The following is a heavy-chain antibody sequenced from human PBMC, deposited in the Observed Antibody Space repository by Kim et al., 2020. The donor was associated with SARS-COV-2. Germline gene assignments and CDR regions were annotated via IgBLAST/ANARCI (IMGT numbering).Heavy chain of an antibody. D-gene: IGHD3-10*01. J-gene: IGHJ6*02. CDR1: GFTVSSNY. V-gene: IGHV3-66*02. CDR2: IYSGGST. CDR3: ARDSRYGSGSYLYYYYGMDV. Sequence: GGSLRLSCAASGFTVSSNYMSWVRQAPGKGLEWVSVIYSGGSTYYADSVKGRFTISRDNSKNTLYLQMNSLRAEDTAVYYCARDSRYGSGSYLYYYYGMDVWGQGTTVTVSS.